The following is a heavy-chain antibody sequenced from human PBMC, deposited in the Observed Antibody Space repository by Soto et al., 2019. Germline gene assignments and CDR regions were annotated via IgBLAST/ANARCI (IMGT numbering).Heavy chain of an antibody. Sequence: SVKVSCKASGGTFSSYAISWVRQAPGQGLEWMGGIIPIFGTANYAQKFQGRVTITADESTSTAYMELSSLRSEDTAVYYCASSEGSSIAASLGYYGMDVWGQGTTVTVSS. D-gene: IGHD6-6*01. CDR3: ASSEGSSIAASLGYYGMDV. V-gene: IGHV1-69*13. CDR1: GGTFSSYA. J-gene: IGHJ6*02. CDR2: IIPIFGTA.